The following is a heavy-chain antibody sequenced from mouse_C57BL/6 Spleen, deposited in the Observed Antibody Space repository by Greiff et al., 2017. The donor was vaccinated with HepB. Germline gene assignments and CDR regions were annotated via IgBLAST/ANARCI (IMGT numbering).Heavy chain of an antibody. J-gene: IGHJ4*01. D-gene: IGHD1-1*01. CDR2: ISNGGGST. CDR3: ARPVVARYYAMDY. CDR1: GFTFSDYY. Sequence: EVKLMESGGGLVQPGGSLKLSCAASGFTFSDYYMYWVRQTPEKRLEWVAYISNGGGSTYYPDTVKGRFTISRDNAKNTLYLQMSRLKSEDTAMYYCARPVVARYYAMDYWGQGTSVTVSS. V-gene: IGHV5-12*01.